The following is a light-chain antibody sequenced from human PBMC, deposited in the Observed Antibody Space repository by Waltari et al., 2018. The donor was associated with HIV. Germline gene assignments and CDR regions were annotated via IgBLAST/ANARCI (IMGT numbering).Light chain of an antibody. CDR1: RGHSSYA. Sequence: QLVLTQSPSASASLGASVKPTCTLSRGHSSYAIAWQQQQPEKGPRYLMKLNSDGSHRKGDGVPDRFSGSSSGAERYLTISSLQSEDEADYYCQTWGTGIRVFGGGTKLTVL. CDR3: QTWGTGIRV. CDR2: LNSDGSH. J-gene: IGLJ3*02. V-gene: IGLV4-69*01.